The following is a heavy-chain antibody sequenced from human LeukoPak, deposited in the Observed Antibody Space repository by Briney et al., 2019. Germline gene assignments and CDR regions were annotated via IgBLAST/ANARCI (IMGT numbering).Heavy chain of an antibody. CDR3: AKYYDFWSGYYNI. Sequence: PSETLSLTCTLSGGSVSSYYWRCIRQPAGKGLEWIGCINPGVSTNINPSLKGQLPMPVDMPKNQFTFKLIAVTSADRPVISCAKYYDFWSGYYNIWGQGTMVTASS. D-gene: IGHD3-3*01. J-gene: IGHJ3*02. CDR1: GGSVSSYY. CDR2: INPGVST. V-gene: IGHV4-4*07.